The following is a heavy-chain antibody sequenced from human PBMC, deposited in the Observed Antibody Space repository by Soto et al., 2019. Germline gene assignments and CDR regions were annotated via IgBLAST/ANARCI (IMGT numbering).Heavy chain of an antibody. Sequence: SETLYLTCNVSGGSISNYYWNWISQTPGRRREWIGYIADRGSTKDNPSLMSRVTISADMSKNQVSLKVKSVAAADTAIYYCSRARLVGLTTWDYFDYWGQGTLVPVSS. D-gene: IGHD1-1*01. J-gene: IGHJ4*02. V-gene: IGHV4-59*01. CDR3: SRARLVGLTTWDYFDY. CDR2: IADRGST. CDR1: GGSISNYY.